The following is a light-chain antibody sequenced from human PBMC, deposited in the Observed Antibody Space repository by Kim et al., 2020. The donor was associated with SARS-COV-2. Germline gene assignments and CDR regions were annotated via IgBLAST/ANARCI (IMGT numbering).Light chain of an antibody. CDR2: DVS. CDR3: SSYRGSSLYV. Sequence: GQAITISCTGNRSEVGGYEYVSWDQQHQEEAPKGMNCDVSNRPTGVSDRISGSKSGNTASLTISGLQAEDEADYYCSSYRGSSLYVFGTGTKVTVL. J-gene: IGLJ1*01. CDR1: RSEVGGYEY. V-gene: IGLV2-14*03.